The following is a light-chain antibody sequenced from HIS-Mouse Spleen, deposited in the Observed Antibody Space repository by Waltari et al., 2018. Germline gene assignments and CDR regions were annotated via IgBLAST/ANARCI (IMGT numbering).Light chain of an antibody. J-gene: IGLJ2*01. CDR2: EDS. V-gene: IGLV3-10*01. CDR3: YSTDSSGNHRV. CDR1: ALPKKY. Sequence: SHELTQPPSVSVSPGQTARITCSGDALPKKYAYWYQHKSGQAPVLVIYEDSKRPSGIPERFSGSSSGTMATLTISGAQVEDEADYYCYSTDSSGNHRVFGGGTKLTVL.